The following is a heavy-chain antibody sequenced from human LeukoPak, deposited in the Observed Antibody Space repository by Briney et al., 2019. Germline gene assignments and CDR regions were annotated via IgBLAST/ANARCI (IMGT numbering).Heavy chain of an antibody. CDR3: VRGVGGEYFYFDR. CDR2: IYHSGAA. Sequence: SETLSLTCGVSGDSISSDGHSWSWIRQPPGKGLEWVGYIYHSGAAYHNPSLKSRLALSVDMSNNQFSLRLRSVTAADTAVYYCVRGVGGEYFYFDRWGQGALVTVSA. D-gene: IGHD1-26*01. J-gene: IGHJ4*02. V-gene: IGHV4-30-4*07. CDR1: GDSISSDGHS.